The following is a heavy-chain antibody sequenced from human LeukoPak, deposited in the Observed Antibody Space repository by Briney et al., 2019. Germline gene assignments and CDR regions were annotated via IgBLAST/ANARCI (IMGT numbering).Heavy chain of an antibody. CDR2: INAGNGNT. CDR1: GYTFTSYA. D-gene: IGHD3-22*01. Sequence: APVKVSCKASGYTFTSYAMHWVRQAPGQRLEWMGWINAGNGNTKYSQKFQGRVTITRDTSASTAYMELSSLRSEDTAVYYCARAPYYYDSSGYPIDYWGQGTLVTVSS. CDR3: ARAPYYYDSSGYPIDY. V-gene: IGHV1-3*01. J-gene: IGHJ4*02.